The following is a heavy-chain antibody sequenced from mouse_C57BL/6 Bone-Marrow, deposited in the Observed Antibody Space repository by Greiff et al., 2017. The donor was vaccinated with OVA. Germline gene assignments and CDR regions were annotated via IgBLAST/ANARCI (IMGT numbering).Heavy chain of an antibody. CDR3: ARDTTVGAPLYWYFDV. V-gene: IGHV5-4*01. CDR1: GFTFSSYA. CDR2: ISDGGSYT. J-gene: IGHJ1*03. Sequence: VQLKESGGGLVKPGGSLKLSCAASGFTFSSYAMSWVRQTPEKRLEWVATISDGGSYTYYPDNVKGRFTISRDNAKNNLYLQMSHLKSEDTAMYYCARDTTVGAPLYWYFDVWGTGTTVTVSS. D-gene: IGHD1-1*01.